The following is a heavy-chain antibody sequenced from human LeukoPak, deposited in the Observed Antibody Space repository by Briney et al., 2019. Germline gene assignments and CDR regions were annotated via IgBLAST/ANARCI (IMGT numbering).Heavy chain of an antibody. Sequence: ASVKVSCKASGYTFTSYAMHWVRQAPGQRLEWMGWINAGNGNTKYSQKFQGRVTMTEDTSTDTAYMELSSLRSEDTAVYYCATVGYSGYVDPWGQGTLVTVSS. D-gene: IGHD5-12*01. V-gene: IGHV1-3*01. CDR3: ATVGYSGYVDP. CDR2: INAGNGNT. CDR1: GYTFTSYA. J-gene: IGHJ5*02.